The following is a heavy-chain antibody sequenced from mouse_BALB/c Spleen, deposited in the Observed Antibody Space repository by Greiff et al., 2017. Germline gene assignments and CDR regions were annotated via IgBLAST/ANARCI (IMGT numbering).Heavy chain of an antibody. D-gene: IGHD2-14*01. J-gene: IGHJ2*01. CDR3: TRVRRHYFDY. Sequence: EVQVVESGGGLVQPGGSMKLSCVASGFTFSNYWMNWVRQSPEKGLEWVAEIRLKSNNYATHYAESVKGRFTISRDDSKSSVYLQMNNLRAEDTGIYYCTRVRRHYFDYWGQGTTLTVSS. CDR2: IRLKSNNYAT. V-gene: IGHV6-6*02. CDR1: GFTFSNYW.